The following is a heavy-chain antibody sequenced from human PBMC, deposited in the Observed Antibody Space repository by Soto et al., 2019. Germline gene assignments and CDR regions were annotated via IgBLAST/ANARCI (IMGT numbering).Heavy chain of an antibody. Sequence: QVQLVESGGGVVQPGRSLRLSCAASGFTFSSYAMHWVRQAPGKGLEWVAVISYDGRHESYTDSVKGRFTISRDTSKNTLYLQMNSLRPEDTAIYYGAKDRTSIFWSAYFDSWGQGTLIDVSS. CDR2: ISYDGRHE. D-gene: IGHD3-3*01. J-gene: IGHJ4*02. CDR3: AKDRTSIFWSAYFDS. CDR1: GFTFSSYA. V-gene: IGHV3-30*04.